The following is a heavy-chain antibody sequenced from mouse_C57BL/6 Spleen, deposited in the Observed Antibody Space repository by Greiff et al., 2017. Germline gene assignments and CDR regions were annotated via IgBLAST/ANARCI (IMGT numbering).Heavy chain of an antibody. D-gene: IGHD4-1*01. J-gene: IGHJ4*01. CDR1: GFNIKDYY. CDR3: ARGPLGYAMDY. Sequence: EVQLQQSGAELVKPGASVKLSCTASGFNIKDYYMHWVKQRTEQGLEWIGRIDPEDGETKYAPKFPGKATITADTSSNTAYLQLSSLTSEDTAVYYCARGPLGYAMDYWGQGTSVTVSS. V-gene: IGHV14-2*01. CDR2: IDPEDGET.